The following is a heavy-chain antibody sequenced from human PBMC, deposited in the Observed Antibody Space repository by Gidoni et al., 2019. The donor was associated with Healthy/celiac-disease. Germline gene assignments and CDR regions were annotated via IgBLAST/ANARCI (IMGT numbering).Heavy chain of an antibody. Sequence: QVQLVESGGGVVQPGRSLRLSCAASGSTFSSYGMHWVRQAPGKGLEWVAVISYDGSNKYYADSVKGRFTISRDNSKNTLYLQMNSLRAEDTAVYYCAKDRTYYYYGMDVWGQGTTVTVSS. CDR3: AKDRTYYYYGMDV. V-gene: IGHV3-30*18. J-gene: IGHJ6*02. CDR2: ISYDGSNK. CDR1: GSTFSSYG.